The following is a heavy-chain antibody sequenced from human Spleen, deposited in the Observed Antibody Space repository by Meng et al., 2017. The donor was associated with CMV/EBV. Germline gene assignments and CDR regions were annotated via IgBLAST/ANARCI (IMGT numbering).Heavy chain of an antibody. Sequence: HRQLRASGQGQVNPSETLSLSCTVSGGSISRSRYYWGWIRQPPGKGLEWIGSIYYSGSTYYTPSLKSRVTISVDTSKNQFSLKLSSVTAADTAVYYCAKGLRPYGPFDYWGQGTLVTVSS. J-gene: IGHJ4*02. CDR1: GGSISRSRYY. D-gene: IGHD4-17*01. V-gene: IGHV4-39*07. CDR3: AKGLRPYGPFDY. CDR2: IYYSGST.